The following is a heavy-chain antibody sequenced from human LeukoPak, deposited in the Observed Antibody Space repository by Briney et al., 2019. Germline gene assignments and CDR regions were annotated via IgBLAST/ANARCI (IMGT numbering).Heavy chain of an antibody. J-gene: IGHJ4*02. V-gene: IGHV3-23*01. Sequence: PGGSLRLSCAASGFTFSSYAMSWVRQAPGKGLEWVSAISGSGGSTYYADSVRGRFTISRDNSKSTLYLQMNSLRAEDTAVYYFAKDLASRNYYGSWGYDFDYWGQGTLVTVSS. D-gene: IGHD3-10*01. CDR3: AKDLASRNYYGSWGYDFDY. CDR2: ISGSGGST. CDR1: GFTFSSYA.